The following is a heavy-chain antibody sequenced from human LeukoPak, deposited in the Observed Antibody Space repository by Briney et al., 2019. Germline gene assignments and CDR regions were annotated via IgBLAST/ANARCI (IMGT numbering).Heavy chain of an antibody. D-gene: IGHD3-22*01. CDR1: GGSISSYY. Sequence: PSETLSLTCTVSGGSISSYYWSWIRQPPGKGLEWIGYISYSGSTNYNPSLKSRVTISVDTSKNQFSLKLSSVTAADTAVYYCARGLIYYDSSGYYWTLTPYFDYWGQGTLVTVSS. CDR3: ARGLIYYDSSGYYWTLTPYFDY. J-gene: IGHJ4*02. CDR2: ISYSGST. V-gene: IGHV4-59*12.